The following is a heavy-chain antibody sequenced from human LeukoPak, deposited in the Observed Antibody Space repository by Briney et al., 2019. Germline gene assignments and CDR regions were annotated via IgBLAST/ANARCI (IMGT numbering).Heavy chain of an antibody. D-gene: IGHD4-23*01. CDR3: ASSTIDYGGTSYY. Sequence: SETLSLTCTVSGGSISSGSYYWSWIRQPAGKGLEWIGRIYTSVSTNYNPSLKSRVTISVDTSKNQFSLKLSSVTAADTAVYYCASSTIDYGGTSYYWGQGTLVTVSS. V-gene: IGHV4-61*02. CDR1: GGSISSGSYY. CDR2: IYTSVST. J-gene: IGHJ4*02.